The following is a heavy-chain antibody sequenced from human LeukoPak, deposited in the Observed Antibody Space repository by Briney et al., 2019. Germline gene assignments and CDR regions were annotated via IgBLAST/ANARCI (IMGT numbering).Heavy chain of an antibody. D-gene: IGHD3-10*01. CDR2: IYYSGST. CDR3: ARSNYYQPVAWAIDI. Sequence: SETLSLTCTVSGGSISNNYWSWIRRPPGKGLEWIGYIYYSGSTNYNPSLKSRVTISVDTSKNQFSLELSSVTAVDTAVYHCARSNYYQPVAWAIDIWGQGTMVTVS. V-gene: IGHV4-59*01. CDR1: GGSISNNY. J-gene: IGHJ3*02.